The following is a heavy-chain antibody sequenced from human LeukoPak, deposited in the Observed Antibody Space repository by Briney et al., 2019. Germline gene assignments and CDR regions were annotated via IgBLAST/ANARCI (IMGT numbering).Heavy chain of an antibody. CDR2: IYYSGST. Sequence: PSETLSLTCTVSGGSISSGGYYWNWIRQPPGKGLEWIGYIYYSGSTNYNPSLKSRVTISVDTSKNQFSLKLSSVTAADTAVYYCARVHSDYLFDYWGQGTLVTVSS. CDR1: GGSISSGGYY. CDR3: ARVHSDYLFDY. J-gene: IGHJ4*02. V-gene: IGHV4-61*08. D-gene: IGHD4-11*01.